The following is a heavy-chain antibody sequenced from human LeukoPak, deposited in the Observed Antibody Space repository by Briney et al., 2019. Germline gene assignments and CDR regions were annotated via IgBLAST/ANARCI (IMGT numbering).Heavy chain of an antibody. J-gene: IGHJ4*02. Sequence: GGSLRLSCAAPGFTFSSYSMNWVRQAPGKGLEWVSSISSSSSYIYYADSVKGRFTISRDNAKNSLYLQMNSLRAEDTAVYYCARSSGYDSPLYYWGQGTLVTVSS. D-gene: IGHD5-12*01. V-gene: IGHV3-21*01. CDR3: ARSSGYDSPLYY. CDR2: ISSSSSYI. CDR1: GFTFSSYS.